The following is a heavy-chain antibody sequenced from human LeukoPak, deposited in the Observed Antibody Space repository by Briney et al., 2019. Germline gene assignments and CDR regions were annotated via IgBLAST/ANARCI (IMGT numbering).Heavy chain of an antibody. J-gene: IGHJ4*02. D-gene: IGHD6-19*01. CDR1: GGSIGSGGYT. CDR2: FYHSGST. CDR3: ARETTGWYRALDS. V-gene: IGHV4-30-2*01. Sequence: PSETLSLTCAVSGGSIGSGGYTWSWLRQPPGKGLEWIGCFYHSGSTHYNPSLKSRVTISVDRSENRISLKLRSVTAADTAVYYCARETTGWYRALDSWGQGSLVTVSS.